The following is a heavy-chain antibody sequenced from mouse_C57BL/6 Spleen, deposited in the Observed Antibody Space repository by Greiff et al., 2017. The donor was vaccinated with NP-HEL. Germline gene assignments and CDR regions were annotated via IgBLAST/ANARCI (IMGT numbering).Heavy chain of an antibody. D-gene: IGHD3-1*01. CDR3: ARWLHTSEFAY. CDR2: IDPSDSYT. J-gene: IGHJ3*01. Sequence: QVQLQQPGAELVMPGASVKLSCKASGYTFTSYWMHWVKQRPGQGLEWIGEIDPSDSYTNYNQKFKGKSTLTVDKSSSTAYMQLSSLTSEASAVYYCARWLHTSEFAYWGQGTLVTVSA. CDR1: GYTFTSYW. V-gene: IGHV1-69*01.